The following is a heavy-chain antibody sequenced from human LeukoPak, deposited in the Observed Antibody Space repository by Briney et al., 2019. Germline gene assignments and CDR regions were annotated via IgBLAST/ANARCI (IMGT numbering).Heavy chain of an antibody. CDR3: ARGWNSGYDQTFDY. CDR2: INHSGST. Sequence: SETLSLTCAVYGGSFSGYYWSWIGQPPGKGLKWIGEINHSGSTNYTLSLKSRVTISVDTSKTQFSLELSSVTAADTAVYYCARGWNSGYDQTFDYWGQGTLVTVSS. D-gene: IGHD5-12*01. V-gene: IGHV4-34*01. J-gene: IGHJ4*02. CDR1: GGSFSGYY.